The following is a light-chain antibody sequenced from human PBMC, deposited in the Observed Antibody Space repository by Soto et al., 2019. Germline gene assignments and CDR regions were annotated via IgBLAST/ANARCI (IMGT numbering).Light chain of an antibody. CDR2: EGS. CDR1: SSDVGSYNL. CDR3: CSYARSSPFWV. Sequence: QSALTQPASVSGSPGQSITISCTGTSSDVGSYNLVSWYQQHPGKAPKLMIYEGSTRPSGVSNRFSGSKSGNTASLTISGLQAEDEADYYCCSYARSSPFWVFGGGTKLTVL. V-gene: IGLV2-23*03. J-gene: IGLJ3*02.